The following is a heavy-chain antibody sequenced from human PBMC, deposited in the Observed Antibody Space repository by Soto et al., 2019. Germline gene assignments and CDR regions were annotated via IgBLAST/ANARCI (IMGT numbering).Heavy chain of an antibody. CDR2: ISAYNGNT. CDR1: GYTFTSYG. Sequence: ASVKASCKASGYTFTSYGISWVRQAPGQGLEWMGWISAYNGNTNYAQKLQGRVTMTTDTSTSTAYMELRSLRSDDTAVYYCARDYYDSSGYLLPDGYAYWGQGTLVTVSS. CDR3: ARDYYDSSGYLLPDGYAY. V-gene: IGHV1-18*04. J-gene: IGHJ4*02. D-gene: IGHD3-22*01.